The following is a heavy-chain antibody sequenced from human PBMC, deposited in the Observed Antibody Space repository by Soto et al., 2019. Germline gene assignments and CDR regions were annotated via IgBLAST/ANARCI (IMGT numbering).Heavy chain of an antibody. CDR1: GYSFATYD. V-gene: IGHV1-8*01. CDR2: MSPNSGNT. Sequence: GASVKVSCKASGYSFATYDINWVRQPTGQGLEWLGSMSPNSGNTGYAEKFQGRVTMTRDIAITTAYMELSSLTSEDTAVYYCARKISDNWFDPWGQGTLVTVSS. J-gene: IGHJ5*02. CDR3: ARKISDNWFDP.